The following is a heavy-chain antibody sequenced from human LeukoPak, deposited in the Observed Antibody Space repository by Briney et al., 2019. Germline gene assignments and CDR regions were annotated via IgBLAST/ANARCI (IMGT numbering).Heavy chain of an antibody. D-gene: IGHD1-7*01. CDR1: GYFISSGYY. V-gene: IGHV4-38-2*02. J-gene: IGHJ6*04. CDR2: IYHTGST. Sequence: SETLSLTCTVSGYFISSGYYWGWIRQPPGKGLEWIGSIYHTGSTYSNPSLKGRVIISVDSSKNQISLKLISVTAADTAVYYCARGGPPSPPKWNYELDVWGKGTTVTISS. CDR3: ARGGPPSPPKWNYELDV.